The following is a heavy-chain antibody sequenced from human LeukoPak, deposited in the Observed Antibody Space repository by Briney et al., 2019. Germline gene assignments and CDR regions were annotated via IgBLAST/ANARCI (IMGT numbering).Heavy chain of an antibody. D-gene: IGHD3-10*01. CDR2: ISGSGDST. CDR3: AKCHNVLLWFGELTFDY. CDR1: GFTFSSYA. J-gene: IGHJ4*02. V-gene: IGHV3-23*01. Sequence: GGSLRLSCAASGFTFSSYAMSWVRQAPGKGLEWVSAISGSGDSTYYADSVKGRFTISRDNSKNTLSLQMNSLRAEDSAVYYCAKCHNVLLWFGELTFDYWGQGTLVTVSS.